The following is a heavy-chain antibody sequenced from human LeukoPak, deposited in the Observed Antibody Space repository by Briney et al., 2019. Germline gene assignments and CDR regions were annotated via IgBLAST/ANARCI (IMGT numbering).Heavy chain of an antibody. J-gene: IGHJ4*02. CDR2: TYYRSKWYN. CDR3: ASQRPPHYTAMGD. CDR1: GDSVSSNSAA. V-gene: IGHV6-1*01. Sequence: SQTLSLTCAISGDSVSSNSAAWNWIRQSPSRGLEWLGRTYYRSKWYNDYAASVRSRISINPDTSKNQFSLQLNSVTPGDTAVYYCASQRPPHYTAMGDWGQGILVTVSS. D-gene: IGHD5-18*01.